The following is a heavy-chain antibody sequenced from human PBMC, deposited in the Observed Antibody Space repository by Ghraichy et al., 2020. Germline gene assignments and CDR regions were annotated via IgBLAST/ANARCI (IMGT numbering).Heavy chain of an antibody. CDR1: GGSISSSSYY. CDR3: ARHSGSYFAQTIDY. Sequence: TLSLTCTVSGGSISSSSYYWGWIRQPPGKGLEWIGSIYYSGCTYYNPTLKSRVTISVDTSKNQFSLKLSSVTTADTAVYYCARHSGSYFAQTIDYWGQGTLVTVSS. J-gene: IGHJ4*02. D-gene: IGHD1-26*01. CDR2: IYYSGCT. V-gene: IGHV4-39*01.